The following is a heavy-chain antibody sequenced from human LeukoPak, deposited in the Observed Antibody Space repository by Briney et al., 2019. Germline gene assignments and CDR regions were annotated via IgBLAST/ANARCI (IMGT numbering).Heavy chain of an antibody. J-gene: IGHJ6*03. CDR1: GYTLTELS. V-gene: IGHV1-24*01. CDR2: FVPEDGET. CDR3: ATATTDNYYYYMDV. D-gene: IGHD4-11*01. Sequence: GASVKVSCKVSGYTLTELSMHWVRQAPGKGLEWMGGFVPEDGETIYAQKFQGRVTMTEDTSTDTAYMELSSLRSEDTAVYYCATATTDNYYYYMDVWGKGTTVTVSS.